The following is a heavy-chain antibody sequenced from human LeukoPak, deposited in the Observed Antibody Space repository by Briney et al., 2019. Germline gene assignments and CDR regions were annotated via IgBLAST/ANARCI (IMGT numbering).Heavy chain of an antibody. J-gene: IGHJ4*02. CDR2: IYYSGST. V-gene: IGHV4-59*01. D-gene: IGHD2/OR15-2a*01. CDR3: ARYSTSEYYFDY. CDR1: GGSISDYY. Sequence: NPSETLSLTCTVSGGSISDYYWTWIRQPPGKGLEWIGYIYYSGSTNYNPSLKSRVTISVDTSKNQFSLKLSSVTAADTAVYYSARYSTSEYYFDYWGQGTLVTVSS.